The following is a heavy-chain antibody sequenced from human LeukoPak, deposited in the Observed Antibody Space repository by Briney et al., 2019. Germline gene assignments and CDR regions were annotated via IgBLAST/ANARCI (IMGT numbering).Heavy chain of an antibody. CDR3: ARAEYCGGDCYSSWFDP. D-gene: IGHD2-21*02. V-gene: IGHV1-46*01. CDR2: INPSGGST. J-gene: IGHJ5*02. CDR1: GYTFTSYY. Sequence: ASVKVSCKASGYTFTSYYMHWVRQAPGQGLEWMGIINPSGGSTSYAQKFQGRVTMTRDMSTSTVYMELSSLRSEDTAVYYCARAEYCGGDCYSSWFDPSGQGTLVTVSS.